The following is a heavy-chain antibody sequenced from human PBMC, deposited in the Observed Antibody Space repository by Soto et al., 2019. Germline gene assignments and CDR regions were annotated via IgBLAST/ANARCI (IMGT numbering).Heavy chain of an antibody. CDR3: AKDPNGDYVGAFDI. Sequence: PGGSLRLSCAASGFTFRNYAMSWVRQAPGAGPEWVSGISASGGRTYYADSVKGRFTISRDNSNNALFLQMNSLRAEDTALYYCAKDPNGDYVGAFDIWGRGTMDTVSS. J-gene: IGHJ3*02. V-gene: IGHV3-23*01. CDR1: GFTFRNYA. CDR2: ISASGGRT. D-gene: IGHD4-17*01.